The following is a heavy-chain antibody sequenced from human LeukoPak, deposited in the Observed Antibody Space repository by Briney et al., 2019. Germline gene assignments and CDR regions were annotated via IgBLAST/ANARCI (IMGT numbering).Heavy chain of an antibody. D-gene: IGHD1-26*01. CDR3: AKDYEPLVGVHRWGDWFDP. V-gene: IGHV3-48*01. CDR1: GFTFSSYS. J-gene: IGHJ5*02. Sequence: GGSLRLSCAASGFTFSSYSMNWVRQAPGKGLEWVSYISSSSSTTYYADSVKGRFTISRDNSKNTLYLQMNSLRAEDTAVYYCAKDYEPLVGVHRWGDWFDPWGQGTLVTVSS. CDR2: ISSSSSTT.